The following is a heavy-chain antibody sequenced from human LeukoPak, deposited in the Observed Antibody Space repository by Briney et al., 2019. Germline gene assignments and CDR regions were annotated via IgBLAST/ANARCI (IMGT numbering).Heavy chain of an antibody. J-gene: IGHJ1*01. V-gene: IGHV5-51*01. CDR3: ARPPNYCSGGSCPVQH. CDR1: GYSFTSYW. D-gene: IGHD2-15*01. CDR2: IYPGDSDT. Sequence: GESLKISCKGSGYSFTSYWIGWVRQMPGKGLEWMGIIYPGDSDTRYSPSFQGQVTISADKSISTAYLQWSSLKASDTAMYYCARPPNYCSGGSCPVQHWGQGTLVTVSS.